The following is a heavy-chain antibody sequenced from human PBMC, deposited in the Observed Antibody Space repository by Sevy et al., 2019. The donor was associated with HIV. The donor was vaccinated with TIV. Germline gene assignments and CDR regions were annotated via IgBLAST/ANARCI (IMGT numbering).Heavy chain of an antibody. CDR3: ARGAWGTLTSYYYYTMDI. J-gene: IGHJ6*02. D-gene: IGHD1-1*01. V-gene: IGHV5-51*01. Sequence: EKSLKISCKGSGYTFTNYWIGWVRQMPGKGLEWMGIIYPGHSDTRHSPSFQGQVTISVDKSISTAYLQWSSLKASDTVIFYCARGAWGTLTSYYYYTMDIWGQGTTVCVSS. CDR2: IYPGHSDT. CDR1: GYTFTNYW.